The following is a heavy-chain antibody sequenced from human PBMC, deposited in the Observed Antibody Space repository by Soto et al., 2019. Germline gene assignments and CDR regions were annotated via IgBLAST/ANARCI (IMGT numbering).Heavy chain of an antibody. CDR1: GGFISSSSYY. Sequence: EALSLTCTVSGGFISSSSYYWGWIRQPPGKGLEWVSAISGSGGSTYYADSVKGRFTISRDNSKNTLYLQMNSLRAEDTAVYYCAKPRYQDYFDYWGQGALVTVSS. CDR2: ISGSGGST. D-gene: IGHD2-2*01. J-gene: IGHJ4*02. CDR3: AKPRYQDYFDY. V-gene: IGHV3-23*01.